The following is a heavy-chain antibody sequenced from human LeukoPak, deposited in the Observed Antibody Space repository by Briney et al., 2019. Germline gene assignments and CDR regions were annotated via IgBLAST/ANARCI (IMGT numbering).Heavy chain of an antibody. D-gene: IGHD3-22*01. CDR1: GFTFSSYV. J-gene: IGHJ4*02. Sequence: GGSLRLSCAASGFTFSSYVMHWVRQAPGKGLEWVAIISYDGSNEYYADSVKGRFTISRDNAKNSLYLQMNSLRAEDTALYYCAKDPFIHYYDSSGYFDYWGQGTLVTVSS. V-gene: IGHV3-30*04. CDR3: AKDPFIHYYDSSGYFDY. CDR2: ISYDGSNE.